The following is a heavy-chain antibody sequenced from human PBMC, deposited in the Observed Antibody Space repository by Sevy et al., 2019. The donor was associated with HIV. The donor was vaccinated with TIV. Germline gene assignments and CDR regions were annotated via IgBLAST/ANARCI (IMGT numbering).Heavy chain of an antibody. D-gene: IGHD3-22*01. V-gene: IGHV1-18*01. CDR2: IGVNNGKT. CDR1: GYNFNTYG. J-gene: IGHJ4*02. Sequence: ASVKVSCKASGYNFNTYGITWVRQASGQGLEWVGWIGVNNGKTNYAARLQARTSMTADTSTSTVYMELRTLTSDDTAMYFCARDSYYYDMHSSYRPPDYWGQGTLVTVSS. CDR3: ARDSYYYDMHSSYRPPDY.